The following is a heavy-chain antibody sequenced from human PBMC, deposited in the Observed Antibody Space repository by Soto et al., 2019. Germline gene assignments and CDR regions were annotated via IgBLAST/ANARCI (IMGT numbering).Heavy chain of an antibody. V-gene: IGHV3-13*01. D-gene: IGHD3-10*01. Sequence: GGSLRLSCAASGFTFSSYDMHWVRQATGKGLEWVSAIGTAGDTYYPGSVKGRFTISRENAKNSLYLQMNSLRAGDTAVYYCARARVESPYYGSGSSPHYYYYMDVWGKGTTVTVSS. CDR2: IGTAGDT. CDR1: GFTFSSYD. CDR3: ARARVESPYYGSGSSPHYYYYMDV. J-gene: IGHJ6*03.